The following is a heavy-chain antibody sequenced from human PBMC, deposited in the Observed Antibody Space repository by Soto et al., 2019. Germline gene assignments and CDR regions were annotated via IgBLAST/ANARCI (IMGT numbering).Heavy chain of an antibody. CDR1: GGSISSSSNS. CDR3: ARVEQWLAHFFDY. V-gene: IGHV4-39*01. CDR2: LFYRGST. J-gene: IGHJ4*02. Sequence: PSETLSLTCTVSGGSISSSSNSWGWIRQPPGKGMEWIGSLFYRGSTFYNPSLKSRVTISVDTSKNKFSLKLTSVTAADTAVYYCARVEQWLAHFFDYWGQGTLVTVSS. D-gene: IGHD6-19*01.